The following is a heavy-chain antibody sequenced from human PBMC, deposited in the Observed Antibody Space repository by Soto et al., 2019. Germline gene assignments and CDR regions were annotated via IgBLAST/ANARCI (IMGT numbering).Heavy chain of an antibody. J-gene: IGHJ6*02. D-gene: IGHD2-8*01. Sequence: ASVKVSCKASGYTFTSYAMHWVRQAPGQRLEWMGWINAGNGNTKYSQKFQGRVTITRDTSASTAYMELSSLRSEDTAVYYCARVHTNWGLMAEYYYGMDVWGQGTTVTVSS. V-gene: IGHV1-3*01. CDR2: INAGNGNT. CDR1: GYTFTSYA. CDR3: ARVHTNWGLMAEYYYGMDV.